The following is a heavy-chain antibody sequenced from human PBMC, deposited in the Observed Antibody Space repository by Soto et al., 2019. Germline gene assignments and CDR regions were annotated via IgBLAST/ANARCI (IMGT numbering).Heavy chain of an antibody. Sequence: QPGGSLRLSCTASGFTFSSYAMSWVRQAPGKGLEWVSAISGSGGSTYYADSVKGRFTISRDNSKNTLYLQMNSLRVEDTAVYYCAKATYYYDSSGYYPFDYWGQGTLVTVSS. CDR3: AKATYYYDSSGYYPFDY. CDR1: GFTFSSYA. D-gene: IGHD3-22*01. J-gene: IGHJ4*02. CDR2: ISGSGGST. V-gene: IGHV3-23*01.